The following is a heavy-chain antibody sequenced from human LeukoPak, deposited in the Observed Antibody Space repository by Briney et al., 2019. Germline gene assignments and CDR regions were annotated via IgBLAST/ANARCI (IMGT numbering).Heavy chain of an antibody. Sequence: GGSLRLSCAASGFTVSSNYMSWVRQAPGKGLEWVSAISGSGVSTYYADSVKGRFTVSRDNSKNTLYLQMNSLRAEDAAVYYCANGGGGSGNFYYFDYWGQGTLVTVSS. CDR3: ANGGGGSGNFYYFDY. V-gene: IGHV3-23*01. D-gene: IGHD3-10*01. CDR1: GFTVSSNY. CDR2: ISGSGVST. J-gene: IGHJ4*02.